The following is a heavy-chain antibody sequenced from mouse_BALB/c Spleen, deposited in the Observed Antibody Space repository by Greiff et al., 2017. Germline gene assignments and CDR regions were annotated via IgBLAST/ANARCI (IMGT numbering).Heavy chain of an antibody. CDR2: IYPGNSDT. V-gene: IGHV1-5*01. CDR3: TRSGDWFAY. Sequence: EVQLQQSGTVLARPGASVKMSCKASGYSFTSYWMHWVKQRPGQGLEWIGAIYPGNSDTSYNQKFKGKAKLTAVTSASTAYMELSSLTNEDSAVYYCTRSGDWFAYWGQGTLVTVSA. J-gene: IGHJ3*01. CDR1: GYSFTSYW. D-gene: IGHD1-3*01.